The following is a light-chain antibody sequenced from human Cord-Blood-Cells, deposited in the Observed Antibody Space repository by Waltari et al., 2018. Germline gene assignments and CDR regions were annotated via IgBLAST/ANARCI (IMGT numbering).Light chain of an antibody. CDR1: QSVSSY. J-gene: IGKJ2*01. Sequence: EIVLPHSPATLSLSPGERATLSCRASQSVSSYLAWYQQKPGQAPRLLIYDASNRATGIPARFSGSGSGTDFTLTISSLEPEDFAVYYCQQRSNWLYTFGQGTKLEIK. V-gene: IGKV3-11*01. CDR2: DAS. CDR3: QQRSNWLYT.